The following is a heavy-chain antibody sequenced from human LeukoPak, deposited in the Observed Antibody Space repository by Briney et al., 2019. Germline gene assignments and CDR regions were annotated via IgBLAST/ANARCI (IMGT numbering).Heavy chain of an antibody. CDR2: IKEDGITR. CDR3: ASWLDSAPYYGAFDI. D-gene: IGHD2/OR15-2a*01. J-gene: IGHJ3*02. V-gene: IGHV3-7*01. Sequence: GGSLRLSCAGSGLTFNTHWMSWVRQAPGKGLEWVANIKEDGITRYYADSVKGRFIISRDNAKNSLFLQMNSLRAEDTAVYYCASWLDSAPYYGAFDIWGQGTLVTVSS. CDR1: GLTFNTHW.